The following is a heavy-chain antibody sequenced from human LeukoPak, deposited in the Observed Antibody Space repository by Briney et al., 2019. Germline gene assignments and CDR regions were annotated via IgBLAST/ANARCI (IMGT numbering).Heavy chain of an antibody. Sequence: ASVKISCKVSGYTFTDYMHWVQQAPGKGLEWMGLVDPEDGETIYAEKFQGRVTITADTSTDTAYMELSSLRSEDTAVYYCATGSRFLEWLPIYWGQGTLVTVSS. V-gene: IGHV1-69-2*01. CDR3: ATGSRFLEWLPIY. CDR2: VDPEDGET. D-gene: IGHD3-3*01. CDR1: GYTFTDY. J-gene: IGHJ4*02.